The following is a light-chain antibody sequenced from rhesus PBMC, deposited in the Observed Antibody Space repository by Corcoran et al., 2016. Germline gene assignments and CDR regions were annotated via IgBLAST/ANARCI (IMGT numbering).Light chain of an antibody. CDR1: QGISSW. CDR3: QHGYGTPYS. CDR2: KAS. V-gene: IGKV1-18*01. Sequence: DIQMTQSPSSLSASVGDRVTITCQASQGISSWLAWYQQKPGKAPKLLIYKASTLQSGVPSRFSGSGSGTDDTLTSSSLQPEDVATYYCQHGYGTPYSFGQGTKVEIK. J-gene: IGKJ2*01.